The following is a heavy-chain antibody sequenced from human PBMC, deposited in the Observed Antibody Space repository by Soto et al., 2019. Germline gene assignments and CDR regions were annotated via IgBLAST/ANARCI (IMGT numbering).Heavy chain of an antibody. D-gene: IGHD5-12*01. J-gene: IGHJ4*02. CDR2: ISSSRGTI. Sequence: EVQLVESGGGLVQPGGSLRLSCAASGFTFSTYSMNWVRQAPGKGLEWVSYISSSRGTIHNADSVKGRFAISRDNAKNSLYLQMNSLRDEDTAVYYCARGYGYNYVVDYWGQGTLVTVSS. CDR3: ARGYGYNYVVDY. V-gene: IGHV3-48*02. CDR1: GFTFSTYS.